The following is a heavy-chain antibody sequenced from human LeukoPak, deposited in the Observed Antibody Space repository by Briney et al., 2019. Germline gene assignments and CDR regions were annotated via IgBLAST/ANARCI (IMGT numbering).Heavy chain of an antibody. J-gene: IGHJ4*02. Sequence: GGSLRLSCAASGFTVSSNYMSWVRQAPGKGLEWVSVIYSGGSTYYADSVEGRFTISRDNSKNTLFLQMLNLRVDDTAMYYCAVVAGRFPPDYWGQGTLVTVSS. V-gene: IGHV3-53*05. D-gene: IGHD6-19*01. CDR1: GFTVSSNY. CDR2: IYSGGST. CDR3: AVVAGRFPPDY.